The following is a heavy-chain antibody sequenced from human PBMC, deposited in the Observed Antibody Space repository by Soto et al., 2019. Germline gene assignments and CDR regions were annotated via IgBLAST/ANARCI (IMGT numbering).Heavy chain of an antibody. CDR2: MYYSGST. CDR1: GGSISSTIHY. D-gene: IGHD1-7*01. V-gene: IGHV4-39*01. J-gene: IGHJ5*02. Sequence: LSLTGTVSGGSISSTIHYWAWIRQPPGKGLEWIGSMYYSGSTYYDPSLKSRVTISVDTSKNQFSLNLNSVTAADTAIYYCARHSKSWNSNWFDPWGQGSLVTVSS. CDR3: ARHSKSWNSNWFDP.